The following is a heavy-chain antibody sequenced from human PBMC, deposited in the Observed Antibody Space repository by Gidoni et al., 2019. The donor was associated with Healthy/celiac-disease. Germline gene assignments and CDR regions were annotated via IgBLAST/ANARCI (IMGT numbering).Heavy chain of an antibody. CDR3: TTDGITMIVVAQNYNWFDP. D-gene: IGHD3-22*01. CDR1: GFTFRNAW. J-gene: IGHJ5*02. CDR2: IKSKTDGGTT. V-gene: IGHV3-15*01. Sequence: EVQLVESGGGLVKPGGSLRLSCAASGFTFRNAWMSLVRQAPGKGLEWVGRIKSKTDGGTTDYAAPVKGRFTISRDDSKNTLYLQMNSLKTEDTAVYYCTTDGITMIVVAQNYNWFDPWGQGTLVTVSS.